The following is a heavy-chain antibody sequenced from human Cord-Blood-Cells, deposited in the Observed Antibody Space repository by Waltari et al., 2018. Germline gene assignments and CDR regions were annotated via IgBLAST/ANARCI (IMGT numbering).Heavy chain of an antibody. Sequence: HVQLVQYGAEVKKPGSSVQVSCKAYGGSFSSYAISWVRQGLGQGLEWTGGFIPIFGTANHAEKFQGRVTITAAESTSTAYMELSSLRAEDTALYYCARTYYDSSGYYYFDYWGQGTLVTVSS. CDR1: GGSFSSYA. J-gene: IGHJ4*02. D-gene: IGHD3-22*01. V-gene: IGHV1-69*01. CDR3: ARTYYDSSGYYYFDY. CDR2: FIPIFGTA.